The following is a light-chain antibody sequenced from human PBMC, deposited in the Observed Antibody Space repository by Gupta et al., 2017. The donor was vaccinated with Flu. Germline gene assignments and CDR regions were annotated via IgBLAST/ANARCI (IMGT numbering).Light chain of an antibody. CDR3: RQALQTPRT. CDR2: LGS. CDR1: QSLLHSNGYNY. J-gene: IGKJ1*01. V-gene: IGKV2-28*01. Sequence: VTPGEPASISCMSSQSLLHSNGYNYLDWYLQKPGQSPQLLIYLGSGRASGVPDRFSGSGSGTDFTLKISRVEAEDVGVYYCRQALQTPRTFGQGTKVEIK.